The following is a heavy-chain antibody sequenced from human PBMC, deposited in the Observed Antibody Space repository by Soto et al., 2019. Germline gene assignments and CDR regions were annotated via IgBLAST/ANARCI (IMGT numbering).Heavy chain of an antibody. V-gene: IGHV1-46*01. CDR2: INPSDGRT. D-gene: IGHD6-13*01. CDR1: GYPFGSYY. J-gene: IGHJ5*02. Sequence: QVQLVQSGPEVKKPGASVKVSCKASGYPFGSYYMHWVRQAPGQGFEWMGIINPSDGRTTYAQKFQGRLTLTRETTSSTHYKLQSSLKTEDTAFYYLRSVRQQLADSFDQSGQGSLVTVAS. CDR3: RSVRQQLADSFDQ.